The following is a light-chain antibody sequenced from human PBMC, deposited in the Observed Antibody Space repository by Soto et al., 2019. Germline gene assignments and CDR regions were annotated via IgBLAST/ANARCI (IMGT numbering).Light chain of an antibody. V-gene: IGLV4-69*01. CDR2: LNSDGSH. J-gene: IGLJ2*01. Sequence: QLVLTQSPSASASLGASVKLTCTLSSGHSSYAIAWHQQQPEKGPRYLMKLNSDGSHSKGDGIPDRFSGSSFGAERYLTISGLQSEDEADYYCQTWGTGIRVFGGGTKVTVL. CDR1: SGHSSYA. CDR3: QTWGTGIRV.